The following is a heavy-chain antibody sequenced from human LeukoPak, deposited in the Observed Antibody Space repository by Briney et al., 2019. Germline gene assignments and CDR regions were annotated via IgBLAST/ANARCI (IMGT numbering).Heavy chain of an antibody. CDR3: ASPVKRRDAFDI. Sequence: SETLSLTCAVSGGSFSDYYWSWIRQSPIKGLEWIGEINHSGSTHYNPSLKSRVTISVDTSKNQFSLRLTSVTAADTAVYYCASPVKRRDAFDIWGQGTMVTVSS. CDR2: INHSGST. V-gene: IGHV4-34*01. J-gene: IGHJ3*02. CDR1: GGSFSDYY.